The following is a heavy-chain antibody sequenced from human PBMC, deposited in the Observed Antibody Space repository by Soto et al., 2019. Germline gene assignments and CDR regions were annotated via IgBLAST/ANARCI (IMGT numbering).Heavy chain of an antibody. Sequence: SQTLSLTCAISGXSVSSNSAAWNWIXXFPSRGLEWLGSTYYRSKWYNDYSVSVKSRITINPDTSKNQFSLQLNSVTPEDTAVYYCAREGYSYGTVDPWGQGTLVTVSS. J-gene: IGHJ5*02. CDR1: GXSVSSNSAA. V-gene: IGHV6-1*01. CDR2: TYYRSKWYN. D-gene: IGHD5-18*01. CDR3: AREGYSYGTVDP.